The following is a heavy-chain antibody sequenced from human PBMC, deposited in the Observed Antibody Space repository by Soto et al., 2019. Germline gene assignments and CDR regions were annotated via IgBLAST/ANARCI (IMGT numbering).Heavy chain of an antibody. V-gene: IGHV4-59*08. CDR2: MHYSGST. J-gene: IGHJ5*02. D-gene: IGHD3-10*01. CDR1: GGPIRSYY. Sequence: SETLSLTCTVSGGPIRSYYWSWIRQPPGKGLEWIGYMHYSGSTNYNPSLKSRVTISVDTSKSQFSLWLRSVTAADTAVYYCGRYSGSRPQGKNRFVPMGHGTLVT. CDR3: GRYSGSRPQGKNRFVP.